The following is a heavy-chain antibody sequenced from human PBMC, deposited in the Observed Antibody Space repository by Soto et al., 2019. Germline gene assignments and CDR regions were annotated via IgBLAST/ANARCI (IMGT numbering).Heavy chain of an antibody. CDR2: ISYDGSNK. CDR3: AKDSVKRSSGWSTMLLYDMDV. J-gene: IGHJ6*03. CDR1: GFTFSSYG. D-gene: IGHD6-19*01. V-gene: IGHV3-30*18. Sequence: QVQLVESGGGVVQPGRSLRLSCAASGFTFSSYGMHWVRQALGKGLEWVAVISYDGSNKYYADSVKGRFTISRDNSKNTLYLQMNSLRAEDTAVYYCAKDSVKRSSGWSTMLLYDMDVWGKGTTVTGSS.